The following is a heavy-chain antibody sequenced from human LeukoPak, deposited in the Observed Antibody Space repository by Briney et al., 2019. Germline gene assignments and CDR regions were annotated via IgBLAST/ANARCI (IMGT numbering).Heavy chain of an antibody. D-gene: IGHD1-14*01. J-gene: IGHJ4*02. Sequence: PSETLSLTCTVSGGSINNYYWTWIRQPPGKGLEWIGYIYYTGSANYNSSLQSRVTISVGTSNNHFSLKLNSVTAADTAVYYCARIAPGMSFDYWGQGTLVTVSS. CDR2: IYYTGSA. V-gene: IGHV4-59*01. CDR3: ARIAPGMSFDY. CDR1: GGSINNYY.